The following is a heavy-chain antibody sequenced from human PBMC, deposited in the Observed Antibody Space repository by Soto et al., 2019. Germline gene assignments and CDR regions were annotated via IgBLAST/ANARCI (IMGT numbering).Heavy chain of an antibody. CDR3: ARGNYMIVAPRWFDP. J-gene: IGHJ5*02. D-gene: IGHD3-22*01. CDR1: GGSINNHY. CDR2: IYYSGST. V-gene: IGHV4-59*11. Sequence: SETLSLTCTVSGGSINNHYWSWIRQPPGKGLEWIGYIYYSGSTNYNPSLESRVTISVDTSKNRFSLKLSSVTAADTAVYYCARGNYMIVAPRWFDPWGQGTLVTVPS.